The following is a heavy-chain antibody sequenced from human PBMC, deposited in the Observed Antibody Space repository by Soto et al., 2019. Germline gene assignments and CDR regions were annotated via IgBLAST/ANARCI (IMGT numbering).Heavy chain of an antibody. V-gene: IGHV1-69*04. Sequence: SVKVPSKASGGSFSSYTLSSLRQAPGQGLEWMGRIIPVLGVEYYAQKFQGRVTITADKSTSTAYMELSSLRSEDTAIYYCARERVHVFEIWGKGTLDT. CDR2: IIPVLGVE. J-gene: IGHJ3*02. CDR3: ARERVHVFEI. CDR1: GGSFSSYT.